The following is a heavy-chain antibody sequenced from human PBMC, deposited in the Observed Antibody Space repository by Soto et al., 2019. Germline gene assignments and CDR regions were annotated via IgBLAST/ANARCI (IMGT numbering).Heavy chain of an antibody. CDR1: GFTFSSYD. Sequence: GGSLRLSCAASGFTFSSYDMHWVRQATGKGLEWVSAIGTAGDTYYPGSVKGRFTISRENAKNSLYLQMNSLRAGDTAVYYCARANDYDAFDIWGQGTMVTVS. CDR3: ARANDYDAFDI. J-gene: IGHJ3*02. D-gene: IGHD4-17*01. V-gene: IGHV3-13*01. CDR2: IGTAGDT.